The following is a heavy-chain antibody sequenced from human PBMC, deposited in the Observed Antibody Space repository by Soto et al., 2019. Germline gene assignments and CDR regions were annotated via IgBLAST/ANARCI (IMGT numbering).Heavy chain of an antibody. D-gene: IGHD2-2*01. Sequence: EVQLLESGGGLVQPGGSLRLSCAASGFTFSSYAMSWVRQAPGKGLEWVSTISNSGGRTYYADSVKGRFAISRDNSKNTLDLQMNSLRPEDTAVYYCASASTVLLPTAMTGWFDPWGQGTLVTVSS. CDR2: ISNSGGRT. CDR3: ASASTVLLPTAMTGWFDP. CDR1: GFTFSSYA. J-gene: IGHJ5*02. V-gene: IGHV3-23*01.